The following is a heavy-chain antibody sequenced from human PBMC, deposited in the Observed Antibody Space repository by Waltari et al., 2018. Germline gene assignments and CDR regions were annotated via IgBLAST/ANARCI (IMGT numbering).Heavy chain of an antibody. CDR2: IRGSGSGK. CDR3: AKPRDYGGLNGAFDI. D-gene: IGHD4-17*01. Sequence: EVQLLESGGGLVQSGGSLRLSCAASGFTFISYAMSWVRQAPGKGLEWVSTIRGSGSGKYYADSVKGRFTISRDNSKNTLYLQMNSLRAEDTAVYSCAKPRDYGGLNGAFDIWGQGTMVTVSS. J-gene: IGHJ3*02. V-gene: IGHV3-23*01. CDR1: GFTFISYA.